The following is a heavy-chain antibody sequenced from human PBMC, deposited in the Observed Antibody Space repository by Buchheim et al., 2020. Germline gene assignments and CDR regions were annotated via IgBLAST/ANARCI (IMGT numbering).Heavy chain of an antibody. Sequence: EVQLVESGGGLVQPGGSLRLSCAASGFTVSSNYMSWVRQAPGKGLEWVSVIYSGGSTYYADSVKGRFTISRDNSKNTLYLQMNSLRAEDTAVYYCASAHPRPTTVVSDYWGQGTL. CDR3: ASAHPRPTTVVSDY. J-gene: IGHJ4*02. CDR2: IYSGGST. D-gene: IGHD4-23*01. CDR1: GFTVSSNY. V-gene: IGHV3-66*02.